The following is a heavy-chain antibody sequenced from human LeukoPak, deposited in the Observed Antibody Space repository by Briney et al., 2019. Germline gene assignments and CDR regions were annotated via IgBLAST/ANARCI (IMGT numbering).Heavy chain of an antibody. CDR1: GGSISSGGSS. D-gene: IGHD2-21*02. Sequence: SETLSLTCAVSGGSISSGGSSWSWIRQPPGKGLEWIGYIYHSGSTYYNPSLKSRVTISVDRSKNQFSLKLSSVTAADTAAYYCARSYCGGDCYTQNWFDPWGQGTLVTVSS. V-gene: IGHV4-30-2*01. CDR3: ARSYCGGDCYTQNWFDP. J-gene: IGHJ5*02. CDR2: IYHSGST.